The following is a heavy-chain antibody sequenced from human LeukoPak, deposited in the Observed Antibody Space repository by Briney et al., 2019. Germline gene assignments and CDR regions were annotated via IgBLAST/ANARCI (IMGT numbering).Heavy chain of an antibody. J-gene: IGHJ5*02. Sequence: PGGSLRLSCAASGFTFSSNVMHWVRQAPGKGLEWVAAISHDGNNKYYGDSVKGRFTISRDNSKNTLYLQMNSLRAEDTAVYYCARRESWNWFDPWGQGTLVIVSS. CDR1: GFTFSSNV. V-gene: IGHV3-30-3*01. CDR3: ARRESWNWFDP. CDR2: ISHDGNNK.